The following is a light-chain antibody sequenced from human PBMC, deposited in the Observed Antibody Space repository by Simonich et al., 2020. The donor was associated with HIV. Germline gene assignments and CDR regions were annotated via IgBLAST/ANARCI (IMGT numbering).Light chain of an antibody. V-gene: IGKV1-5*03. Sequence: DIPMTQSPSTLSASVGDRVTITCRASQSISTWLAWYQQKPGKAPKLLIYKASSLEGGVPSRCSGSGSGTEFTLTISSLQPDDFATYYCQQYHIYSVTFGQGTRLDIK. CDR2: KAS. CDR3: QQYHIYSVT. J-gene: IGKJ5*01. CDR1: QSISTW.